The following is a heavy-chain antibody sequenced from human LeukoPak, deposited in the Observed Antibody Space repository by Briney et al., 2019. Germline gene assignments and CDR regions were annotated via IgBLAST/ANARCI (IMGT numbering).Heavy chain of an antibody. J-gene: IGHJ6*04. V-gene: IGHV1-69*05. D-gene: IGHD2-2*01. CDR3: ARAKGYCSSTRCYGMDV. CDR1: GGTFSSYA. Sequence: SVKVSCKASGGTFSSYAISWVRQAPGQGLEWMGRIIPIFGTANYAQKLQGRVTITTDESTRTAYMELSSLRSEDTAAYYCARAKGYCSSTRCYGMDVWGKGTTVTVSS. CDR2: IIPIFGTA.